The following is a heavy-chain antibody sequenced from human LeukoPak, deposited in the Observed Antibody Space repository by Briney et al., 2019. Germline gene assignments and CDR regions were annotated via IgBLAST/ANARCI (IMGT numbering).Heavy chain of an antibody. CDR2: ISAYNGNT. J-gene: IGHJ4*02. D-gene: IGHD5-24*01. Sequence: ASVKVSCKASGYTFTSYGTSWVRQAPGQGLEWMGWISAYNGNTNYAQKLQGRVTMTTDTSTSTAYMELRSLRSDDTAVYYCARGRVEMATITEDYYFDYWGQGTLVTVSS. CDR3: ARGRVEMATITEDYYFDY. V-gene: IGHV1-18*01. CDR1: GYTFTSYG.